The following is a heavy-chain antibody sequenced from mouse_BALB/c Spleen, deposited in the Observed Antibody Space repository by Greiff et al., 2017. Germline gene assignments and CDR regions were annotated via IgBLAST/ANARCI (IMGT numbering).Heavy chain of an antibody. J-gene: IGHJ2*01. D-gene: IGHD2-12*01. CDR3: AREGDYSFDY. V-gene: IGHV5-4*02. CDR2: ISDGGSYT. CDR1: GFTFSDYY. Sequence: EVNLVESGGGLVKPGGSLKLSCAASGFTFSDYYMYWVRQTPEKRLEWVATISDGGSYTYYPDSVKGRFTISRDNAKNNLYLQMSSLKSEDTAMYYCAREGDYSFDYWGQGTTLTVSS.